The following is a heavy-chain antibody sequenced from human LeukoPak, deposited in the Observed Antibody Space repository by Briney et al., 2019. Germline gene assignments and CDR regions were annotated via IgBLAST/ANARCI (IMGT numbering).Heavy chain of an antibody. Sequence: SETLSLTCTVSGGSISSSSYYWGWIRQPPGKGLEWNGSIYYSGSTYYNPSLKSRVTISVDTSKNQFSLKLSSVTAADTAVYYCARDWASGAFDIWGQGTMVTVSS. CDR3: ARDWASGAFDI. V-gene: IGHV4-39*07. CDR2: IYYSGST. J-gene: IGHJ3*02. D-gene: IGHD3-16*01. CDR1: GGSISSSSYY.